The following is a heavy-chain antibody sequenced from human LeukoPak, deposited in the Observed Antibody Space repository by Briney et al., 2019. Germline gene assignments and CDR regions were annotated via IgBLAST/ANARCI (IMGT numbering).Heavy chain of an antibody. CDR2: IRQDGSSI. CDR1: GFTFSTHW. CDR3: AGVDPANSGFFHL. D-gene: IGHD3-22*01. Sequence: GGSLRLSCAASGFTFSTHWMSWVRQAPGNGLEWVANIRQDGSSIYYVDSVKGRFTISRDNAKNSLYLQMNSLRAEDTAVYYCAGVDPANSGFFHLWRQGTLVSVSS. J-gene: IGHJ4*02. V-gene: IGHV3-7*03.